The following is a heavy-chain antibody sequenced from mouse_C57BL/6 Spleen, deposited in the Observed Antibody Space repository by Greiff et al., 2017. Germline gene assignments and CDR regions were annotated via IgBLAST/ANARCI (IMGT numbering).Heavy chain of an antibody. J-gene: IGHJ1*03. D-gene: IGHD4-1*01. CDR3: ASLTGHWYFDV. V-gene: IGHV3-6*01. Sequence: EVQLQESGPGLVKPSQSLSLTCSVTGYSITSGYYWNWIRQFPGNKLEWMGYISYDGSNNYNPSLKNRISITRDTSKNQFFLKLNSVTTEDTATYYCASLTGHWYFDVWGTGTTVTVSS. CDR1: GYSITSGYY. CDR2: ISYDGSN.